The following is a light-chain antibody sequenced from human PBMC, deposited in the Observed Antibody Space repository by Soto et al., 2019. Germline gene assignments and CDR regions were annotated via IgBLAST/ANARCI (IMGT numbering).Light chain of an antibody. CDR2: EVT. CDR3: TSFTTTNTYV. CDR1: SSDVAAYNY. Sequence: QSALTQPASVSGSPGQSITISCTGTSSDVAAYNYVSWYQQHSGKAPKLMIYEVTNRPSGVSNRFSGPKSGSTASLTISGLQAEDEADYYCTSFTTTNTYVSGSGTKVTVL. J-gene: IGLJ1*01. V-gene: IGLV2-14*01.